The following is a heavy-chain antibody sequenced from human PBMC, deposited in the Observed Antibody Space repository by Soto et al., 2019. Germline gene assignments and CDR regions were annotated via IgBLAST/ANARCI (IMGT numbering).Heavy chain of an antibody. J-gene: IGHJ5*02. CDR3: ARRAYCDFWSGDFSGFDP. V-gene: IGHV1-18*01. D-gene: IGHD3-3*01. CDR2: ISAYNGNT. Sequence: ASVKVSCKASGYTITIYGISWVRQAPGQGLEWMGWISAYNGNTNYAQKLQGRVTMTTDTSTSTAYMELRSLRSDDTAVYYCARRAYCDFWSGDFSGFDPWGQGTLVTVSS. CDR1: GYTITIYG.